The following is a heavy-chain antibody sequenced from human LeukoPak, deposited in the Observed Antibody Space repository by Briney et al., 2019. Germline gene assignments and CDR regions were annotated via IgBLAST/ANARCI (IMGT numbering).Heavy chain of an antibody. V-gene: IGHV4-59*01. D-gene: IGHD2-21*02. CDR2: IYYSGST. CDR3: ARAECGGDCYSGFWFDP. CDR1: GGSISSYY. Sequence: SETLSLTCTVSGGSISSYYWSWIRQPPGKGLEWIGYIYYSGSTNYNPSLKSRVTISVDTSKNQFSLKLSSVTAADTAVYYCARAECGGDCYSGFWFDPWGQGTLVTVSS. J-gene: IGHJ5*02.